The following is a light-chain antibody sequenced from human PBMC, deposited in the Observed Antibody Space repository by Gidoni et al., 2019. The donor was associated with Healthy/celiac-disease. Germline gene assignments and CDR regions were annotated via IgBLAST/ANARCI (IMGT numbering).Light chain of an antibody. CDR2: AAS. CDR1: QSISSY. CDR3: QQSYSTPE. Sequence: DIQMTQSTSSLSASVGDRVTITFLSRQSISSYLNWYQQKPGKAPKLLIYAASSLQSGVPSRFSGSGSGTDFTLTISSLQPEDFATYYCQQSYSTPEFGQGTKVEIK. J-gene: IGKJ1*01. V-gene: IGKV1-39*01.